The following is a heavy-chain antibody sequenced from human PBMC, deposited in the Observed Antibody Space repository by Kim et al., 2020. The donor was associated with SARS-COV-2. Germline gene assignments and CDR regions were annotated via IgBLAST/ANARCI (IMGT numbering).Heavy chain of an antibody. CDR3: ARHGGYYYYGMDV. V-gene: IGHV4-39*01. D-gene: IGHD3-16*01. Sequence: YHPSLKSRVTISVDTSKNQFPLKLSSVTAADTAVYYCARHGGYYYYGMDVWGQGTTVTVSS. J-gene: IGHJ6*02.